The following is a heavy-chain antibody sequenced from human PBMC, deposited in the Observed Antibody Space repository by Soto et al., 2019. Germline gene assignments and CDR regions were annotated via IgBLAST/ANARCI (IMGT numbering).Heavy chain of an antibody. Sequence: GGSLRLSCAASGFTFSSYAMSWVRQAPGKGLEWVSAIYAGGGGGTYYADSVKGRFTISRDNSKNTLYLQMNSLKAEDTAIYYCAKDIDEQWLALGADYWGQGTLVTVSS. CDR1: GFTFSSYA. CDR3: AKDIDEQWLALGADY. CDR2: IYAGGGGGT. J-gene: IGHJ4*02. D-gene: IGHD6-19*01. V-gene: IGHV3-23*01.